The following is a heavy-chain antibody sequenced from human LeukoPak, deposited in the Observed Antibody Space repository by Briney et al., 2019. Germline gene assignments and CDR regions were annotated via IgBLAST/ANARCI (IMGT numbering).Heavy chain of an antibody. D-gene: IGHD1-26*01. V-gene: IGHV4-39*01. J-gene: IGHJ4*02. Sequence: PSETLSLTCAVSGDSISRNNYYWGWIRQPPGKGLEWIASIYYSGSAYYNPSLQSRLTISIDTSNNQFSLKLSSVTAADTAVYYCARHASYDSFDYWGQGALVNVSS. CDR2: IYYSGSA. CDR3: ARHASYDSFDY. CDR1: GDSISRNNYY.